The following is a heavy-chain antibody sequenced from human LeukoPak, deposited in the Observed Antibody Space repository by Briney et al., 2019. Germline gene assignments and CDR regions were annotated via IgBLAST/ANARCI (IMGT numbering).Heavy chain of an antibody. CDR1: GGSISSYY. CDR3: ARAPMTTVVHFDY. CDR2: IYYGGST. D-gene: IGHD4-23*01. Sequence: SETLSLTCTVSGGSISSYYWSWIRQPPGKGLEWIGYIYYGGSTNYNPSLKSRVTISVDTSKNQFSLKLSSVTAADTAVYYCARAPMTTVVHFDYWGQGTLVTVSS. V-gene: IGHV4-59*01. J-gene: IGHJ4*02.